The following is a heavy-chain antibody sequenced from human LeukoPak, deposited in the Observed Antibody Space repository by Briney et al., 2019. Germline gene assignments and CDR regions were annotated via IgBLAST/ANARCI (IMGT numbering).Heavy chain of an antibody. CDR2: INHSGST. CDR1: GGSFSGYY. V-gene: IGHV4-34*01. CDR3: ARRSNWFDP. J-gene: IGHJ5*02. Sequence: SETLSLTCAVYGGSFSGYYWSWIRQPPGKGLEWIGEINHSGSTNYNPSLKSRVTISVDTSKNQFSLKLSSVTAADTAVYYCARRSNWFDPWAREPWSPSPQ.